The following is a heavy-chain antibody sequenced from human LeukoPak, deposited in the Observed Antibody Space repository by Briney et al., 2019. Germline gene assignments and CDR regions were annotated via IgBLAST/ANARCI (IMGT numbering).Heavy chain of an antibody. V-gene: IGHV1-69*13. CDR2: IIPIFGTA. CDR1: GGTFSSYA. D-gene: IGHD6-13*01. CDR3: ARVKQQLRGRWFDH. Sequence: SVKASCKASGGTFSSYAISWVRQAPGQGLEWMGGIIPIFGTANYAQKFQGRVTITADESTSTAYMELSSLRSEDTAVYYCARVKQQLRGRWFDHWGQGTLVTVSS. J-gene: IGHJ5*02.